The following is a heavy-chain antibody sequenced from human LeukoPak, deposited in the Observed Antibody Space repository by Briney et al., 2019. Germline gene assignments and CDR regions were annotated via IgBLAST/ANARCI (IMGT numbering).Heavy chain of an antibody. CDR2: INSSSSYI. CDR1: GFTFSSYT. V-gene: IGHV3-21*01. D-gene: IGHD6-13*01. CDR3: ARVGREVDSSSWYFADWFDP. Sequence: GGSLRLSCAASGFTFSSYTMNWVGQAPGKGLEWVSSINSSSSYIYYADSVKGRFSICRDNAKNSLYLQMNSLMAEDTAVYYCARVGREVDSSSWYFADWFDPWGQGTLVTVSS. J-gene: IGHJ5*02.